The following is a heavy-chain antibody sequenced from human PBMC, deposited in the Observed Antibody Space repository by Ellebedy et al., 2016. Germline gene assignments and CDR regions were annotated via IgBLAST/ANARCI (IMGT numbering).Heavy chain of an antibody. Sequence: SETLSLTCTVSGGSISSGGYYWSWIRQLPGKGLEWIGYIYYSGSTYYNPSLKSRVTISVDTSKNQFSLKLSSVTAADTAVYYCARSTSMEVFDYWGQGILVTVSS. J-gene: IGHJ4*02. CDR1: GGSISSGGYY. CDR2: IYYSGST. D-gene: IGHD5-18*01. CDR3: ARSTSMEVFDY. V-gene: IGHV4-31*03.